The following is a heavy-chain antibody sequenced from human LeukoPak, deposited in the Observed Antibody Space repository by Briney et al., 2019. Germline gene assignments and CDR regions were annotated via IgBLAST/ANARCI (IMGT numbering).Heavy chain of an antibody. V-gene: IGHV3-21*01. CDR2: ISSSSYI. D-gene: IGHD3-22*01. CDR1: GFTFSSYS. J-gene: IGHJ4*02. Sequence: GGSLRLSCAASGFTFSSYSMNWVRQAPGKGLEWVSSISSSSYIYYADSVKGRFTISRDNAKNSLYLQMNSLRAEDTAVYYCARDFGDYYDSSGPNRPSFDYWGQGTLVTVSS. CDR3: ARDFGDYYDSSGPNRPSFDY.